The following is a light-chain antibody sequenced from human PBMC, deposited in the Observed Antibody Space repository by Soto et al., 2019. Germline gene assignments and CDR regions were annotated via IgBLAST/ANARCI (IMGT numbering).Light chain of an antibody. V-gene: IGLV2-14*03. CDR1: NIDVEDYKY. CDR2: EDT. J-gene: IGLJ1*01. Sequence: QSALTQPASVSGTPGQSSTISCTTSNIDVEDYKYISWYRQHAGETPKIIIYEDTNRPTGIPFRFSGSKSANTASLTISGLQTEDEGDYFCSTYTDKTYVFGSGTKLTVL. CDR3: STYTDKTYV.